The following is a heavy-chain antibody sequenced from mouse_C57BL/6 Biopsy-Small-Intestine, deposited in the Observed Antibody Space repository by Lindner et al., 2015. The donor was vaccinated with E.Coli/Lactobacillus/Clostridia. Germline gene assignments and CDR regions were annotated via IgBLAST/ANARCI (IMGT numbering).Heavy chain of an antibody. CDR3: IGDDYDEGVAY. CDR1: GFTFSNFW. V-gene: IGHV6-3*01. CDR2: IRLKSDNYAT. J-gene: IGHJ3*01. Sequence: VQLQESGGGLVQPGGSMKLSCVASGFTFSNFWMNWVRQSPEKGLEWVAQIRLKSDNYATHYAESVKGGFTISRDDSKSSVYLQTNNLRAEDTGIYYRIGDDYDEGVAYWGQGTLVTVSA. D-gene: IGHD2-4*01.